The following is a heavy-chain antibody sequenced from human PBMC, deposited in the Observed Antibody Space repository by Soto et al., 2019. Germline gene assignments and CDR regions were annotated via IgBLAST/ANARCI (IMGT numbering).Heavy chain of an antibody. D-gene: IGHD2-15*01. J-gene: IGHJ2*01. Sequence: QLQLQESGPGLVKPSETLSLTCTVSGGSISSSSYYWGWIRQPPGKGLEWIGSIYYSGSTYYNPSLKSRVTISVDTSKNQFSLKLSSVTAADTAVYYCHGGNKWLGWYFDLWGRGTLVTVSS. V-gene: IGHV4-39*01. CDR2: IYYSGST. CDR3: HGGNKWLGWYFDL. CDR1: GGSISSSSYY.